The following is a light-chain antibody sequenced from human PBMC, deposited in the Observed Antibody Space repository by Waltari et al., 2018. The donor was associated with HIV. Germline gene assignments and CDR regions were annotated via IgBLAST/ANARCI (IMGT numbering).Light chain of an antibody. V-gene: IGLV1-51*01. CDR1: SSNIGHNY. J-gene: IGLJ3*02. Sequence: QAVLTQPPSVSAAPGQKVTISCSGSSSNIGHNYFHWYQQCPGKAPKVLISANNKRPPGVPDRFSGSRSGTSATLGVAGLQTGDEADYYCGTWDTSLSAGVFGGGTKLTVL. CDR2: ANN. CDR3: GTWDTSLSAGV.